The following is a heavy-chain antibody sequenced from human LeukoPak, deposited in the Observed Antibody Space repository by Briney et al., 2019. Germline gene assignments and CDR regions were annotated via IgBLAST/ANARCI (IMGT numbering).Heavy chain of an antibody. V-gene: IGHV3-23*01. D-gene: IGHD6-6*01. J-gene: IGHJ6*03. CDR1: GFTFSSYG. Sequence: PGGSLRLSCAASGFTFSSYGMTWVRQAPGKGLEWGSGISGSGGSTYYADSVKGRVTISRDNSKNLLYLQMNSLRAEDTAVYYCARYAAARPLLFYYYMDVWGKGTTVTVSS. CDR3: ARYAAARPLLFYYYMDV. CDR2: ISGSGGST.